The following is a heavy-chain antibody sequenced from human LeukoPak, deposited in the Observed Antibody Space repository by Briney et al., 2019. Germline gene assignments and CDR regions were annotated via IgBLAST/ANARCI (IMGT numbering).Heavy chain of an antibody. V-gene: IGHV3-33*01. CDR1: GFTFSSYG. CDR3: ARDDGIRTVDY. J-gene: IGHJ4*02. CDR2: IWYDGSNK. D-gene: IGHD5-18*01. Sequence: GGSLRLSCAASGFTFSSYGMHWVRQAPGKGLEWVAVIWYDGSNKYYVDSVKGRFTISRDNAKNSLYLQMNSLRVEDTAVYYCARDDGIRTVDYWGQGALVTVSS.